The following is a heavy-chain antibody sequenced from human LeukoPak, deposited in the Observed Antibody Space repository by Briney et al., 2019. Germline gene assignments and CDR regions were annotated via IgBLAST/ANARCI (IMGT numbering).Heavy chain of an antibody. V-gene: IGHV3-73*01. CDR1: GFTFSGSA. D-gene: IGHD6-25*01. Sequence: QPGGSLRLSCAASGFTFSGSALHWVRQASGKGLEWVGRIRSTANGYATAYAASVKGRFTISRDNSKNTLFLQMNSLRADDTAVYYCATFSSATGAFAIWGQGTMVTVSS. J-gene: IGHJ3*02. CDR2: IRSTANGYAT. CDR3: ATFSSATGAFAI.